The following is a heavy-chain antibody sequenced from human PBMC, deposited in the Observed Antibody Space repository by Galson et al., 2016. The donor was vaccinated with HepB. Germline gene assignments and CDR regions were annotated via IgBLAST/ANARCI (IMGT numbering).Heavy chain of an antibody. Sequence: SLRLSCAASGFTFSDSAIHWARQASGEGLEWVGRIRSKANNYATAYAVSVKGRFTISRDESRHTAYLHMNNLKIEDTAVYYCSRHPVGTPEMGRGHWGQGTLVTVS. V-gene: IGHV3-73*01. CDR3: SRHPVGTPEMGRGH. D-gene: IGHD4-23*01. J-gene: IGHJ4*02. CDR2: IRSKANNYAT. CDR1: GFTFSDSA.